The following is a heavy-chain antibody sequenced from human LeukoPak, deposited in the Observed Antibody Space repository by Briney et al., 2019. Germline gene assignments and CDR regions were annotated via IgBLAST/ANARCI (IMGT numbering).Heavy chain of an antibody. Sequence: GGSLRLSCAASGFTFSSYEMNWVRQAPGKGLEWVSYISSSGSTIYYADSVRGRFTISRDNAKNSLYLRMNSLRAEDTAVYYCAELGITMIGGVWGKGTTVTISS. D-gene: IGHD3-10*02. CDR2: ISSSGSTI. J-gene: IGHJ6*04. V-gene: IGHV3-48*03. CDR1: GFTFSSYE. CDR3: AELGITMIGGV.